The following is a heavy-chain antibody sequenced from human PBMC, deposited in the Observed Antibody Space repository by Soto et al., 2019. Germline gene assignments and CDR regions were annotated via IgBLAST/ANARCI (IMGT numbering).Heavy chain of an antibody. Sequence: EVQLVESGGGLVKPGGSLRLSCAASGFTFSRYSMHWVRQAPGKGLEWVSSISSSSTYIKYADTVKGRFTISRDNAKNSLYLQMNSLRAEDTAVYYCARGEGYFDWSAPRYWGQGTLVTVSS. D-gene: IGHD3-9*01. J-gene: IGHJ4*02. CDR3: ARGEGYFDWSAPRY. CDR1: GFTFSRYS. CDR2: ISSSSTYI. V-gene: IGHV3-21*01.